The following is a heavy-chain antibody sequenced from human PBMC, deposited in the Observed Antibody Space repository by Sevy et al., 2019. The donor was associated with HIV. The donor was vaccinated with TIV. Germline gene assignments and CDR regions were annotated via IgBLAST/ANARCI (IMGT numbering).Heavy chain of an antibody. J-gene: IGHJ4*02. CDR2: ISSDGSST. V-gene: IGHV3-74*01. D-gene: IGHD5-12*01. CDR3: ARDDGYTTGDY. CDR1: GFTFSSYW. Sequence: GGSLRLSCAASGFTFSSYWMHWVRQAPGKGLVWVSRISSDGSSTSYADSVKGRFTISRDNAKNTLYLQMNSLRAEDTAVYYCARDDGYTTGDYWGQGTLVTVSS.